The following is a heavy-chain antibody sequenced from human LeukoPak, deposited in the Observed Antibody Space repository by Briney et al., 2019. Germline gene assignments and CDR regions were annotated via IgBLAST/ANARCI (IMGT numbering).Heavy chain of an antibody. Sequence: GGSLRLSCAASGFTFSRYAMSWVRQAPGKGLEWVSAISGSGGSTYYADSVKGRFTISRDNSKNTLYLQMNSLRAEDTAVYYCAKVLGIAAAGTHYFDYWGQGTLVTVSS. V-gene: IGHV3-23*01. CDR3: AKVLGIAAAGTHYFDY. CDR1: GFTFSRYA. D-gene: IGHD6-13*01. CDR2: ISGSGGST. J-gene: IGHJ4*02.